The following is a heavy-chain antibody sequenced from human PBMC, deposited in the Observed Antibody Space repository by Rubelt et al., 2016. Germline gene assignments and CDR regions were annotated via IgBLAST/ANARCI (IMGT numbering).Heavy chain of an antibody. CDR1: GFTFSSYW. V-gene: IGHV3-7*01. CDR2: IKPDGSEK. Sequence: EVQLVESGGGLVQPGGSLRLSCAASGFTFSSYWMHWVRQAPGKGLVWVANIKPDGSEKYYVDSVKGRFTISRDKAGNSLYLQRYSLRVEDTAVYDCTQNTGDNWGQGTLVTVSS. D-gene: IGHD2-21*01. J-gene: IGHJ4*02. CDR3: TQNTGDN.